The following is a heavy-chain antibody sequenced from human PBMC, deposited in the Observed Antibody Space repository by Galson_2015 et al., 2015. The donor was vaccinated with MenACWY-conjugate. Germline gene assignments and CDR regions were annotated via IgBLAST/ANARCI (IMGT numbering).Heavy chain of an antibody. CDR1: GFRFSGYD. D-gene: IGHD3-3*01. CDR2: IRYDGIQK. Sequence: SLRLSCAASGFRFSGYDMHWVRQAPGEGLEWVALIRYDGIQKNYSESVKGRFTISRDNSKNTLNLQMNSLRAEDTAVYYCEKIGGDFRSGYRPQWGQGTLVIVSS. J-gene: IGHJ4*02. V-gene: IGHV3-30*02. CDR3: EKIGGDFRSGYRPQ.